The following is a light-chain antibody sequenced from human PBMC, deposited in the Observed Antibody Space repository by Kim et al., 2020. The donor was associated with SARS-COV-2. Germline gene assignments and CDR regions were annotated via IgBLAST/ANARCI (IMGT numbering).Light chain of an antibody. CDR3: QQYDNYPWT. Sequence: ASVGDRVSITCRASQSVRVWLAWYQQKPGRAPKVLIYDAFTLESGVPSRFSGSVSGTEFTLTISSLQPDDFATYYCQQYDNYPWTFGPGTKVDIK. CDR1: QSVRVW. J-gene: IGKJ1*01. CDR2: DAF. V-gene: IGKV1-5*01.